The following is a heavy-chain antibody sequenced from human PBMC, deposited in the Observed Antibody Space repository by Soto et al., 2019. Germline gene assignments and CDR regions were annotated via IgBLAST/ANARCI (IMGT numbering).Heavy chain of an antibody. CDR2: INSDGSGT. Sequence: EVQLVESGGGLVQPGGSLRLSCAASGCTLSNYWLHWVRQVPGKGLVWVSRINSDGSGTIYADSVKGRFTISRDNAKNTLYLQMNSLRAEDTAVYYCARDGAIFGVVHYDYWGQGSLVTVSS. CDR3: ARDGAIFGVVHYDY. CDR1: GCTLSNYW. J-gene: IGHJ4*02. V-gene: IGHV3-74*01. D-gene: IGHD3-3*01.